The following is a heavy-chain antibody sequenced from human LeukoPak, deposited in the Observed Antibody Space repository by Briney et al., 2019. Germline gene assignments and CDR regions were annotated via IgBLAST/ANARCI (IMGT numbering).Heavy chain of an antibody. D-gene: IGHD3-10*01. CDR2: VHTSGST. Sequence: NPSETLSLTCTVSRASISPYYWTWIRQPAGKGLEWIGHVHTSGSTNYNPSLKSRVTMSIDTSTNQISLKLNSVTAADTAVYYCAKEGMIRGVIDYWGQGALVTVSS. J-gene: IGHJ4*02. CDR1: RASISPYY. CDR3: AKEGMIRGVIDY. V-gene: IGHV4-4*07.